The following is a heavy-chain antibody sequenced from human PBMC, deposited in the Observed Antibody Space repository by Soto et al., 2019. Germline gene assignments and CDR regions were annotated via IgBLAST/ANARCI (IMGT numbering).Heavy chain of an antibody. CDR3: AKDRSPGATTWNVY. D-gene: IGHD1-26*01. CDR2: ISGSGVSK. Sequence: GGSLRLSCVVSGFIFSSSAMNWVRQAPGKGLEWVSTISGSGVSKYYADSVKGRFTISRDNSNNTVSLQMNSLRAEDAAVYYCAKDRSPGATTWNVYWGQGTLVTVPS. CDR1: GFIFSSSA. J-gene: IGHJ4*02. V-gene: IGHV3-23*01.